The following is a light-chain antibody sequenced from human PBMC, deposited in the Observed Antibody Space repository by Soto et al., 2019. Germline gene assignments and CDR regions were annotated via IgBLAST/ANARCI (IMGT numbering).Light chain of an antibody. V-gene: IGKV1-39*01. CDR1: QIISSD. Sequence: DIQMTQSPSSLSASVGDRVTITCRASQIISSDLNWYQQKPGKAPNLVIYAASTLQSGVPSRFSGSGSGTDFTLTISSLQPEDFATYYCQQSYSTSWTFGQGTKVEIK. CDR2: AAS. CDR3: QQSYSTSWT. J-gene: IGKJ1*01.